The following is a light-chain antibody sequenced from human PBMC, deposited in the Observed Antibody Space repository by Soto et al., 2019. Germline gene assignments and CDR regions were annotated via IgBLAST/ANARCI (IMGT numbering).Light chain of an antibody. V-gene: IGKV3-15*01. Sequence: EIVMTQSPATLSVSPGERATLSCRASQSVSSNLAWYQQKPGQAPRLLIYGASTRATGIPARFSGSGSGTEFNLTISSLQSEDFAVYYCQQHNSFALTFGGGTKVEIK. CDR2: GAS. J-gene: IGKJ4*01. CDR3: QQHNSFALT. CDR1: QSVSSN.